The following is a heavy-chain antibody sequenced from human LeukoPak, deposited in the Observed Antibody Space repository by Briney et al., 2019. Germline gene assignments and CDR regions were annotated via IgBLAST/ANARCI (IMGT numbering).Heavy chain of an antibody. J-gene: IGHJ3*02. V-gene: IGHV2-5*02. CDR1: GFSLSTSGVG. CDR2: IYWDDDK. CDR3: AHSRPLQKAFDI. Sequence: GSGPTLVNPTQTLTLTCTFSGFSLSTSGVGVGWIRQPPGKALEWLALIYWDDDKRYSPSLKSRLTITKDTSKNQVVLTMTNIDPVDTATYYCAHSRPLQKAFDIWGQGTMVTVSS.